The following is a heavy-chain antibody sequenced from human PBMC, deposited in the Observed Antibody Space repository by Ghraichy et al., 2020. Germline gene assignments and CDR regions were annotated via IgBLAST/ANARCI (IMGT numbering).Heavy chain of an antibody. J-gene: IGHJ4*02. CDR2: ITGSGIT. CDR3: AKRVNYYFDK. D-gene: IGHD1-7*01. Sequence: GESLNISCAASGFTFSSYAMSWVRQAPGKGPEWVSVITGSGITYYTDSVKGRFTISRDNSKNTLYLQMNSLRAEDTAVYYCAKRVNYYFDKWGQGTLVTVSS. V-gene: IGHV3-23*01. CDR1: GFTFSSYA.